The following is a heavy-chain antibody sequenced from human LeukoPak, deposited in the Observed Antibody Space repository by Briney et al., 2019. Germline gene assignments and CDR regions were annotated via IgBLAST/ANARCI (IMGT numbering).Heavy chain of an antibody. CDR2: MNPNSGNT. V-gene: IGHV1-8*01. D-gene: IGHD2-2*01. J-gene: IGHJ5*02. Sequence: ASVKVSCKASGYTFTSYDINWVRQATGQGLEWMGWMNPNSGNTGYAQKFQGRVTMTRNTSISTVYMELSSLRSEDTAVYYCARDARHRYCSSSSCYRGWLDPWGQGTPVTVSS. CDR3: ARDARHRYCSSSSCYRGWLDP. CDR1: GYTFTSYD.